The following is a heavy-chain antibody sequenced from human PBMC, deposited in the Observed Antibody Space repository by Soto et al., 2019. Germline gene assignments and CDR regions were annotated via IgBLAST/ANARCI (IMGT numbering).Heavy chain of an antibody. Sequence: QITLKESGPTLVKPTQTLTLTCTVSGFSFSTTAEGVGWIRQPPGKALEWLALIYWDDDERYSPSLKSRLTITKDTSKNQVVLTMTNVDPVDTATYYCAHGSCSSADCYPNPYLDYWGQGILVTVSS. J-gene: IGHJ4*02. CDR1: GFSFSTTAEG. D-gene: IGHD2-2*01. CDR3: AHGSCSSADCYPNPYLDY. CDR2: IYWDDDE. V-gene: IGHV2-5*02.